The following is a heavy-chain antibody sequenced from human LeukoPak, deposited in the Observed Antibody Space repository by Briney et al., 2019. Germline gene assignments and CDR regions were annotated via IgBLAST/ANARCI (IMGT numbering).Heavy chain of an antibody. CDR3: ARDLYSSGWYGYYYGMDV. Sequence: PGGSLRLSCAASGFTVSSNYMSWVRQAPGKGLEWVSYISSSSRTIYYADSVKGRFTISRDNAKNSLYLQMNSLRAEDTAVYYCARDLYSSGWYGYYYGMDVWGQGTTVTV. D-gene: IGHD6-19*01. J-gene: IGHJ6*02. CDR2: ISSSSRTI. CDR1: GFTVSSNY. V-gene: IGHV3-48*01.